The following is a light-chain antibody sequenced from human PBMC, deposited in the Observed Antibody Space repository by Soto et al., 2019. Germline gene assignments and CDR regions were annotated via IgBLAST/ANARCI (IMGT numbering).Light chain of an antibody. CDR3: QSYDSSLRGV. Sequence: QPVLTQPPSVSGAPGQRVTISCTGSSSNIGAGYDVHWYQQLPGTAPKLLIYGNSNRPSGVPDRFSGSKSGTSASLAITWLQAEDEADYYCQSYDSSLRGVFGGGTKLTVL. CDR1: SSNIGAGYD. V-gene: IGLV1-40*01. J-gene: IGLJ2*01. CDR2: GNS.